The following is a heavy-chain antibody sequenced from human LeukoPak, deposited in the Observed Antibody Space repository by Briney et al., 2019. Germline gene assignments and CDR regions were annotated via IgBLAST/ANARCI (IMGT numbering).Heavy chain of an antibody. CDR3: ARAMSIAARLQTIFDY. CDR1: GGSISSSDYY. J-gene: IGHJ4*02. V-gene: IGHV4-39*07. D-gene: IGHD6-6*01. Sequence: SETLSLTCTVSGGSISSSDYYWGWIRQPPGKGLEWIGSIYYSVTTYYNPSLKSRVTISVDTSKNQFSLKLNSVTAADTAVYYCARAMSIAARLQTIFDYWGQGTLVTVSS. CDR2: IYYSVTT.